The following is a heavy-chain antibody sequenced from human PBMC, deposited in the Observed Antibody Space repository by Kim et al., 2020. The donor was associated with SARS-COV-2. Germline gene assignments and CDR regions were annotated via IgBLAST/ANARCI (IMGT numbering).Heavy chain of an antibody. Sequence: KGRFTISRDNSKNTRYLQMNSLRAEDTAVYYCAKDAGSGWYNYYYYGMDVWGQGTTVTVSS. D-gene: IGHD6-19*01. J-gene: IGHJ6*02. V-gene: IGHV3-30*02. CDR3: AKDAGSGWYNYYYYGMDV.